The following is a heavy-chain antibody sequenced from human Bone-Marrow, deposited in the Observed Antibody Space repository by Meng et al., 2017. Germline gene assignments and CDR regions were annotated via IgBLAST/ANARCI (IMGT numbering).Heavy chain of an antibody. CDR1: GAPMRSYH. CDR3: ASAPINYDQLTGYYSGAFDI. D-gene: IGHD3-9*01. J-gene: IGHJ3*02. Sequence: SETLSLTCTVSGAPMRSYHWSWIRQAPGKGLEWIGEISYSGSTNYNPSLNSRVTISMDTSKMQFSLKLSSVAAADTAVYYCASAPINYDQLTGYYSGAFDIWGPGTMVTVSS. V-gene: IGHV4-59*01. CDR2: ISYSGST.